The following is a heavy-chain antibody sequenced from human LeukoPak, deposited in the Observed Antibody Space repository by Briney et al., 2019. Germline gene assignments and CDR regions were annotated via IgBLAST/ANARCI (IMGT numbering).Heavy chain of an antibody. CDR1: GSTFSSYA. CDR2: ISGSGGST. CDR3: AKEGQLWSTFDY. J-gene: IGHJ4*02. Sequence: GGSLRLSCAASGSTFSSYAMSWVRQAPGKGLEWVSAISGSGGSTYYADSVKGRFTISRDNSKNTLYLQMYSLRAEDTAVYYCAKEGQLWSTFDYWGQGTLVTVSS. D-gene: IGHD5-18*01. V-gene: IGHV3-23*01.